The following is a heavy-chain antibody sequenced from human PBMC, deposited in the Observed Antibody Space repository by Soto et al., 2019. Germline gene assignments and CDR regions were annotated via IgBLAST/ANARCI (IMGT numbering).Heavy chain of an antibody. CDR1: GFTFGDYV. Sequence: LRLSCRASGFTFGDYVMNWVRQAPGKGLEWVGFIRSKAYGGTTEYAASVKGRFTVSRDDSKSIAYLQMNSLKTEDTAVYYCTRDSDIYSGMDVWGQGTTVTVSS. CDR2: IRSKAYGGTT. J-gene: IGHJ6*02. V-gene: IGHV3-49*04. D-gene: IGHD3-9*01. CDR3: TRDSDIYSGMDV.